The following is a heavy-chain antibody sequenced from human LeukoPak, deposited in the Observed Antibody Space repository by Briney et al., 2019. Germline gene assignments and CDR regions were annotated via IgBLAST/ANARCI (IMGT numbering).Heavy chain of an antibody. J-gene: IGHJ6*03. V-gene: IGHV4-38-2*02. CDR2: IYHSGST. CDR1: GYSISSGYY. CDR3: AGGTYYGIYYYYYYMDV. D-gene: IGHD3-22*01. Sequence: SETLSLTCTVSGYSISSGYYWGWIRQPPGKGLEWIGSIYHSGSTYYNPSLKSRVTISVDTSKNQFSLKLSSVTAADTAVYYCAGGTYYGIYYYYYYMDVWGKGTTVTVSS.